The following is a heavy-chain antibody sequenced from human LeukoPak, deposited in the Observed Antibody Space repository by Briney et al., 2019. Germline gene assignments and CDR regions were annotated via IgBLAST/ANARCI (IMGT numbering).Heavy chain of an antibody. J-gene: IGHJ4*02. CDR2: IWYDGSNK. Sequence: GGSLRLSCAASGFTFSSYGMHWVRQAPGKGLEWVAVIWYDGSNKYYADSVKGRFTISRDNSKNTLYQQMNSLRAEDTAVYYCARRTMSAFDSWGQGTLLIVSS. CDR3: ARRTMSAFDS. V-gene: IGHV3-33*01. CDR1: GFTFSSYG.